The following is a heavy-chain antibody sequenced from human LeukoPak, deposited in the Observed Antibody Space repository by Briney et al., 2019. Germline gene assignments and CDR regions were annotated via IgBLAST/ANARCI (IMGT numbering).Heavy chain of an antibody. CDR3: ARGEGVGATDYCFDY. V-gene: IGHV4-39*07. D-gene: IGHD1-26*01. CDR1: GGSISSSSYY. CDR2: IYYSGST. Sequence: PSETLSLTCTVSGGSISSSSYYWGWIRQPPGKGLEWIGSIYYSGSTYYNPSLKSRVTISVDTSKNQFSLKLSSVTAADTAVYYCARGEGVGATDYCFDYWGQGTLVTVSS. J-gene: IGHJ4*02.